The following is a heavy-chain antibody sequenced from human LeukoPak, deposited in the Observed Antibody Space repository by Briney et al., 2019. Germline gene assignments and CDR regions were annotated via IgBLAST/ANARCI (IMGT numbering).Heavy chain of an antibody. J-gene: IGHJ5*01. CDR2: IKPDGSEK. CDR1: GFMFSTYW. V-gene: IGHV3-7*01. Sequence: PGGSLGLSCAASGFMFSTYWMSWVRQAPGKGLEWVATIKPDGSEKYYVDSVTGRFTISRDNAKNSLSLQMSSLRAEDTAVYYCARARLDSWGQGSLVTVSS. CDR3: ARARLDS.